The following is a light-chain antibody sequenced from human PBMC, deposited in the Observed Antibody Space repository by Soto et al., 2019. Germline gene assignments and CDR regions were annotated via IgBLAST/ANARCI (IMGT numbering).Light chain of an antibody. CDR2: GAS. CDR3: QQYGNSLYT. Sequence: ETVLTQSPTTLSLSPGDRASLSCRASQTVSAGYLAWYQQRPGQAPRLLIYGASTRATGVPDRFSGSGSGTDFTLTISRLEPEDFAVYYCQQYGNSLYTFGQGTKVDIK. V-gene: IGKV3-20*01. CDR1: QTVSAGY. J-gene: IGKJ2*01.